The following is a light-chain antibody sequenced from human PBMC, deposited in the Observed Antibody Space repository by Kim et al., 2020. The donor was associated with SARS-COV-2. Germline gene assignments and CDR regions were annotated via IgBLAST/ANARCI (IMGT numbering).Light chain of an antibody. V-gene: IGLV2-8*01. J-gene: IGLJ2*01. CDR1: SSDVGAYDY. Sequence: QSALTQPPSASGSPGQSITISCTGSSSDVGAYDYVSWYQQRPGTAPKLIIYEVTKRPSGVPGRFSGSKSGKTASLTVSGLQTEDEAVYYCCSFAGYNNFVIFGGGTQLTVL. CDR2: EVT. CDR3: CSFAGYNNFVI.